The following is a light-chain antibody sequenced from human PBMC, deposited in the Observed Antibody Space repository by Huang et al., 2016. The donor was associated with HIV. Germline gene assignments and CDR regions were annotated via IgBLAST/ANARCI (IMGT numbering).Light chain of an antibody. J-gene: IGKJ3*01. V-gene: IGKV3-15*01. CDR1: QNVSSD. CDR3: QQYNKWPLFT. Sequence: VMTQSPVTLSVSPGERATLSCRASQNVSSDLAWYQQRPGHPPTPLKYGAATRATCRPARFGGSGSGTEFTLTISSLQSEDFAVYYCQQYNKWPLFTFGPGTKVDIK. CDR2: GAA.